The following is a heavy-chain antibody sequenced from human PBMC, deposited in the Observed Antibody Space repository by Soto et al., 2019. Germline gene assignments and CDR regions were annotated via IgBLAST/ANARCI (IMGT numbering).Heavy chain of an antibody. CDR3: ARESEDLTSNFDY. CDR1: GFTFSGYA. Sequence: EVQLLESGGGLVQPGGSLRLSCAASGFTFSGYAMSWVRQAPGKGLQWVSGISGSGDTTWYADSVKGRFTISRDNFMNTLYLQMNSLRAEDTAIYYCARESEDLTSNFDYWGQGTLVTVSS. V-gene: IGHV3-23*01. J-gene: IGHJ4*02. CDR2: ISGSGDTT.